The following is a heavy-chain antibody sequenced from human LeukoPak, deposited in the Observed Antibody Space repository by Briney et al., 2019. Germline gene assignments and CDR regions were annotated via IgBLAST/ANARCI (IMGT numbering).Heavy chain of an antibody. CDR1: GFTLSSYW. D-gene: IGHD3-10*01. CDR3: AKDGLYYGSENWFDP. CDR2: IKQDGSNK. V-gene: IGHV3-7*01. Sequence: GGSLRLSCAASGFTLSSYWMSLVRQAPGKGLEWVAKIKQDGSNKYYADSVKGRFTISRDNSKSTLYLQMNSLRAEDTAVYYCAKDGLYYGSENWFDPWGQGTLVTVSS. J-gene: IGHJ5*02.